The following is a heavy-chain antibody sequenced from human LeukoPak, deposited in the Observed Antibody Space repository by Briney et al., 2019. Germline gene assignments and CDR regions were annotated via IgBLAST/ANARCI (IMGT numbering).Heavy chain of an antibody. Sequence: ASVKVSCKASGYTFTGYYMHWVRQAPGQGLEWMGWINPNSGGTNYAQKFQGRVTMTRDTSISTAYMELSRLRSDDTAVYHCATHELGGSGKDYWGQGTLVTVSS. J-gene: IGHJ4*02. D-gene: IGHD3-10*01. CDR1: GYTFTGYY. CDR3: ATHELGGSGKDY. CDR2: INPNSGGT. V-gene: IGHV1-2*02.